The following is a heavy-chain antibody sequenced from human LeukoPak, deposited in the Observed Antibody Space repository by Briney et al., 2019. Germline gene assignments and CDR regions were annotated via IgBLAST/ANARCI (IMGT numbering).Heavy chain of an antibody. CDR3: TRPGSGGSYFN. V-gene: IGHV3-73*01. J-gene: IGHJ4*02. Sequence: GGSLKLSCAASGFTFSGSAMHWVRQASGKGLEWVGRIRSKANSYATAYAASVKGRFTISRDDSKNTAYLQMNSLKTEDTAVYYCTRPGSGGSYFNWGQGTLVTVSS. CDR2: IRSKANSYAT. CDR1: GFTFSGSA. D-gene: IGHD1-26*01.